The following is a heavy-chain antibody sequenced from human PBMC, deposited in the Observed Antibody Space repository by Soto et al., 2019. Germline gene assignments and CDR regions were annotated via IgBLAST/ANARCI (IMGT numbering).Heavy chain of an antibody. CDR2: INPNSGGT. Sequence: ASVKVSCKASGYNFIDYYIQWVRQAPGQGLEWMGWINPNSGGTYYAQKFQDWVTMTRDTSLKTVYMELSSLKSDDTAVYYCARDWGQYYGSASFPSPHPSDPWGRG. V-gene: IGHV1-2*04. CDR3: ARDWGQYYGSASFPSPHPSDP. J-gene: IGHJ5*02. CDR1: GYNFIDYY. D-gene: IGHD3-10*01.